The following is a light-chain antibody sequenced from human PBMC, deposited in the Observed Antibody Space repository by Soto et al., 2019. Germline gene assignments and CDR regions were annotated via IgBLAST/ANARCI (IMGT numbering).Light chain of an antibody. CDR1: SGHSSYA. CDR2: LNSDGSH. Sequence: QLVLTQSPSVSASLGASVKLTCTLSSGHSSYAIAWHQQQPEKGPRYLMKLNSDGSHNKGDGIPDRFSGSSSGAERYLTISSLQSEDEADYYCQAWGSGVKVFGGGTKVTVL. CDR3: QAWGSGVKV. V-gene: IGLV4-69*01. J-gene: IGLJ2*01.